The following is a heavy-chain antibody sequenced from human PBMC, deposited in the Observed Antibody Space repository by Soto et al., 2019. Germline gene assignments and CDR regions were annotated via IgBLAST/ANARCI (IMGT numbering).Heavy chain of an antibody. CDR1: GFTFSSYA. V-gene: IGHV3-30-3*01. D-gene: IGHD3-22*01. J-gene: IGHJ6*02. Sequence: GGSLRLSCAASGFTFSSYAMHWVRQAPGKGLEWVAVISYDGSNKYYADSVKGRFTISRDNSKNTLYLQMNSLRAEDTAVYYCARDPIDSSGYYYYYGMDVWGQGTTVTVSS. CDR3: ARDPIDSSGYYYYYGMDV. CDR2: ISYDGSNK.